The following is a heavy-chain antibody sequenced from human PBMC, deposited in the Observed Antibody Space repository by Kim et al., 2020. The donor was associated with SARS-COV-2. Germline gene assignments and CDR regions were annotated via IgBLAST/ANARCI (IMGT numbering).Heavy chain of an antibody. J-gene: IGHJ4*02. D-gene: IGHD6-19*01. CDR3: ARDSGWGLHYFDY. CDR1: GGSISSSNW. Sequence: SETLSLTCAVSGGSISSSNWWSWVRQPPGKGLEWIGEIYHSGSTNYNPSLKSRVTISVDKSKNQFSLKLSSVTAADTAVYYCARDSGWGLHYFDYWGQGTLVTVSS. CDR2: IYHSGST. V-gene: IGHV4-4*02.